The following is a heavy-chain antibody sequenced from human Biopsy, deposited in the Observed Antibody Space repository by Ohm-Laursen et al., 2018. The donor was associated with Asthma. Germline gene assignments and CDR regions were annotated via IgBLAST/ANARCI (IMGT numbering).Heavy chain of an antibody. Sequence: SLRLSCAAPGFTFSIYDIHWVRQAPGKGLEWVAVISYDGGNKFYGDSVKGRFTLSRDNSRNTLYLQMNSLRVEDTAIYYCARTHERWTSIQDDALDIWGQGTVVIVSS. CDR3: ARTHERWTSIQDDALDI. D-gene: IGHD4-23*01. J-gene: IGHJ3*02. CDR1: GFTFSIYD. V-gene: IGHV3-30*03. CDR2: ISYDGGNK.